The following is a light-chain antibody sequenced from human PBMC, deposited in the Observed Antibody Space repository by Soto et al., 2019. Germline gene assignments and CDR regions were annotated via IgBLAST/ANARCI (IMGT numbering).Light chain of an antibody. CDR1: QGIGSA. V-gene: IGKV1D-13*01. CDR3: QQRSNWPPWT. J-gene: IGKJ1*01. CDR2: DAS. Sequence: AIQLTQSPSSLSASVGDRVTITCRASQGIGSALAWYQQKPGKAPKLLIYDASSLESGVPSRFSGSGSGTDFTLTISSLEPEDFAVYYCQQRSNWPPWTFGQGTKVDIK.